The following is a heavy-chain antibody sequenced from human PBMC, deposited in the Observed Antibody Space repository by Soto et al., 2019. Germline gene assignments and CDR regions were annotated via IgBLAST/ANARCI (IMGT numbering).Heavy chain of an antibody. CDR1: GFTFSSYD. CDR3: ARVVRGYCSGGSCYGGSYYYYMDV. V-gene: IGHV3-13*01. Sequence: EVQLVESGGGLVQPGGSLRLSCAASGFTFSSYDMHWVRQATGKGLEWVSAIGTAGDTYYPGSVKGRFTISRESAKNSLYLQMNSLRAGDTAVYYCARVVRGYCSGGSCYGGSYYYYMDVGGKGTTVTVSS. CDR2: IGTAGDT. J-gene: IGHJ6*03. D-gene: IGHD2-15*01.